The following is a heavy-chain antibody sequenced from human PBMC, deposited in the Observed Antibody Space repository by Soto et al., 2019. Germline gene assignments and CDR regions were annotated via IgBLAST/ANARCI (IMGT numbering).Heavy chain of an antibody. CDR2: TYYTSQWSN. CDR3: ARVYRIWNPDRRKYCNVPSCSSHYYMDV. CDR1: GDSVSSNSAA. Sequence: SQTLSLTCAISGDSVSSNSAAWNWVRQSPSRGLEWLGRTYYTSQWSNDYAVSVKGRITINVDTSRNQFSLQLDSVTPDDTALYYWARVYRIWNPDRRKYCNVPSCSSHYYMDVWGKGTTVTVSS. D-gene: IGHD2-2*01. J-gene: IGHJ6*03. V-gene: IGHV6-1*01.